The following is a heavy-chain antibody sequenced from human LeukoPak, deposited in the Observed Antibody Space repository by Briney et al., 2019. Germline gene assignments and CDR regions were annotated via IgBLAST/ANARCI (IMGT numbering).Heavy chain of an antibody. CDR3: ARESSGGIDY. D-gene: IGHD6-19*01. J-gene: IGHJ4*02. V-gene: IGHV4-39*02. Sequence: PSETLSLTCTVSGGSISSYYWGWIRQPPGKGLEWIGSIYYSGSTYYNPSLKSRVTISVDTSKNQFSLKLSSVTAADTAVYYCARESSGGIDYWGQGTLVTVSS. CDR1: GGSISSYY. CDR2: IYYSGST.